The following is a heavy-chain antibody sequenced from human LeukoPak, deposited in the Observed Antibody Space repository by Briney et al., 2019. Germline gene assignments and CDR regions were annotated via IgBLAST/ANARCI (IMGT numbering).Heavy chain of an antibody. CDR1: GGAISSYY. D-gene: IGHD2-15*01. Sequence: SETLSLTCTVSGGAISSYYWSWMRQPPGKGREGIGYIYYSGSTNYNAALTNRVTISVDTSKNQFSLKLSSVTAADTAVYYCAREVGYCSGGSCYSYFDYWGQGTLVTVSS. V-gene: IGHV4-59*01. CDR3: AREVGYCSGGSCYSYFDY. J-gene: IGHJ4*02. CDR2: IYYSGST.